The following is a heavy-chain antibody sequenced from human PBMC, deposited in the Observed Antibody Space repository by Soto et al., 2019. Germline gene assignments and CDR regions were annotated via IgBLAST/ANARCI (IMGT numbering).Heavy chain of an antibody. J-gene: IGHJ4*02. CDR2: IYGDGRT. CDR1: GLSVNATY. Sequence: GSLRLGCAASGLSVNATYIAWVRQAPGKGLEWVSVIYGDGRTYYAHSLKGRFTISIDNSKNTLYLQMNSLRAEDTDVYYCARDYGGYLDFWGQGTLVTVPS. D-gene: IGHD4-17*01. V-gene: IGHV3-53*01. CDR3: ARDYGGYLDF.